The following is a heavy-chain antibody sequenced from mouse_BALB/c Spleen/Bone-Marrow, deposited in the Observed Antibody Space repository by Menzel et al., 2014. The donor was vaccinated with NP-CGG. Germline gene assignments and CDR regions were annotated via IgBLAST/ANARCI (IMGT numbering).Heavy chain of an antibody. Sequence: EVQGVESGGGLVQPGGSRKLSCAASGFTFSSFGMHWVRQAPEKGLEWVAYISSGSSTIYYADTVKGRFTISRDNPKNTLFLQMTSLRSEDTAMYYCARDVPLYDVGYFDYWGQGITLTVSS. D-gene: IGHD2-14*01. CDR1: GFTFSSFG. J-gene: IGHJ2*01. CDR3: ARDVPLYDVGYFDY. CDR2: ISSGSSTI. V-gene: IGHV5-17*02.